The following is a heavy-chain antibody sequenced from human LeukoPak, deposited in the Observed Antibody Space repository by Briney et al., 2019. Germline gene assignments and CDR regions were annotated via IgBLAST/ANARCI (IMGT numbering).Heavy chain of an antibody. V-gene: IGHV1-8*01. Sequence: ASVKVSCKASGYTFTSYDINWVRQATGQGLEWMGWMNPNSGNTGYAQKFQGRVTMTRDTSISTAYMELSRLRSDDTAVYYCARDIGRRGITMPDWGQGTLVTVSS. D-gene: IGHD3-10*01. J-gene: IGHJ4*02. CDR2: MNPNSGNT. CDR1: GYTFTSYD. CDR3: ARDIGRRGITMPD.